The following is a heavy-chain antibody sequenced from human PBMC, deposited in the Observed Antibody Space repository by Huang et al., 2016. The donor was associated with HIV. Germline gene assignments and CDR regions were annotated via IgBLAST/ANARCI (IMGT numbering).Heavy chain of an antibody. J-gene: IGHJ4*02. Sequence: EVQLVESGGGLVQPGGSLRLSCAASGFTFSSYWLHWVRQGPGKGRVWVSRINRDGSSSGYADSVKGRFTISRDNAKNTLYLQMNSLRAEDTAVYYCVRDPRIQSWLNYFDYWGQGTLVSVSS. CDR1: GFTFSSYW. CDR2: INRDGSSS. CDR3: VRDPRIQSWLNYFDY. V-gene: IGHV3-74*01. D-gene: IGHD3-22*01.